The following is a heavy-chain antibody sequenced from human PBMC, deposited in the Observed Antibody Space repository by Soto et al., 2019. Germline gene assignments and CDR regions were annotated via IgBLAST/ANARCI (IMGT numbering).Heavy chain of an antibody. V-gene: IGHV3-21*01. Sequence: GGSLRLSCAASGFTFSSYSMNWVRQAPGKGLEWVSSISSSSSYIYYADSVKGRFTISRDNAKNSLYLQMNSLRAEDTAVYYCARPIVSGWFVYDYWGQGTLVTVSS. CDR3: ARPIVSGWFVYDY. J-gene: IGHJ4*02. CDR1: GFTFSSYS. CDR2: ISSSSSYI. D-gene: IGHD6-19*01.